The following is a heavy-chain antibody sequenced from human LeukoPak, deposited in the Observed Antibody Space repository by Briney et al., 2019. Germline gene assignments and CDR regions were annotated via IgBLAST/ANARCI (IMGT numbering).Heavy chain of an antibody. J-gene: IGHJ4*02. CDR2: ISSNSATT. D-gene: IGHD1-26*01. CDR3: ARDTRSLIDY. V-gene: IGHV3-48*01. Sequence: GGSLRLSCAASGFCFSTNSMNWVRQVPGKGLEWISYISSNSATTYYADSVKGRFTISRDNAKNSLYLHMNSLRADDTAVYYCARDTRSLIDYWGQGTLVTVSS. CDR1: GFCFSTNS.